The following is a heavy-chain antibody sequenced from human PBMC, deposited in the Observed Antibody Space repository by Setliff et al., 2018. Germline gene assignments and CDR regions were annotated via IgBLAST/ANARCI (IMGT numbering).Heavy chain of an antibody. CDR1: GFTFSSYA. J-gene: IGHJ6*02. CDR2: ISYDGSNK. CDR3: ARDHCSSTSCYDFSSYGMDV. D-gene: IGHD2-2*01. Sequence: GGSLRLSCAASGFTFSSYAMHWVRQAPGKGLEWVAVISYDGSNKYYADSVKGRFTIARDNAKNSLYLQMNSLRAEDTAVYYCARDHCSSTSCYDFSSYGMDVWGQGTTVTVSS. V-gene: IGHV3-30-3*01.